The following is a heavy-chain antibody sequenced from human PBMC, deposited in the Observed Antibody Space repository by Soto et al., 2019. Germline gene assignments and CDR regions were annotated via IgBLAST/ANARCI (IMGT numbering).Heavy chain of an antibody. Sequence: EVQLVESGGGVVQPGGSLRLSCAASGFTVSSNYMSWVRQAPGKGLEWVSVIYSSGSTYYADALKGGFTISGDNYKITVYLQMNSMRGDGSAVQYYARWIYGGGDYWGQGTLVTVSS. V-gene: IGHV3-66*01. CDR1: GFTVSSNY. CDR2: IYSSGST. CDR3: ARWIYGGGDY. D-gene: IGHD3-16*01. J-gene: IGHJ4*02.